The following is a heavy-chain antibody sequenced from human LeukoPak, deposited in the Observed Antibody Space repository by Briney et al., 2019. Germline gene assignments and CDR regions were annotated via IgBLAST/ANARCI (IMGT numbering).Heavy chain of an antibody. CDR1: GFTFSSYA. J-gene: IGHJ4*02. D-gene: IGHD3-10*01. CDR3: ARKLWFGEPCCYFDY. Sequence: GGSLRLSCAASGFTFSSYAMNWVRQAPGKGLEWVSSISSSSSYIYYADSVKGRFTISRDNAKNSLHLQMNSLRAEDTAVYYCARKLWFGEPCCYFDYWGQGTLVTVSS. V-gene: IGHV3-21*01. CDR2: ISSSSSYI.